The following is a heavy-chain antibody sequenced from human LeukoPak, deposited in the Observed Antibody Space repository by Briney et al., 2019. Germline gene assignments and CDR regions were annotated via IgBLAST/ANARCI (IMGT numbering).Heavy chain of an antibody. Sequence: SETLSLTCTVSGYSISSGYYWGWIRQPPGKGLEWIGSIYHSGSTYYNPSLKSRVTISVDTSKNQFSLKLSSVTAADTAVYYCARHVGPMIVVVIGGLAPDYWGQGTLVTVSS. CDR3: ARHVGPMIVVVIGGLAPDY. J-gene: IGHJ4*02. CDR1: GYSISSGYY. D-gene: IGHD3-22*01. V-gene: IGHV4-38-2*02. CDR2: IYHSGST.